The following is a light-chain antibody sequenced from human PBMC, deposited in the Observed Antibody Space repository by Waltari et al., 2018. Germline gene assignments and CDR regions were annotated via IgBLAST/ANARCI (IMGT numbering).Light chain of an antibody. CDR2: KAT. Sequence: QTVVTQEPSLSVSPGGTVPLTCALSSGSISSTSYATWYQQTPGQAPRPLVYKATRRSSGVPVRFSGSILGNKAALTITGARADDESDYYCSLYMGSGIWVFGGGTKLTVL. J-gene: IGLJ3*02. CDR1: SGSISSTSY. V-gene: IGLV8-61*01. CDR3: SLYMGSGIWV.